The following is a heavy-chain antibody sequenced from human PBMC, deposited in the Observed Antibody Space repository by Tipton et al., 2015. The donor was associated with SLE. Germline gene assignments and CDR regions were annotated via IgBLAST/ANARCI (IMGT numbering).Heavy chain of an antibody. CDR1: GFTFTDYA. D-gene: IGHD6-6*01. CDR2: VSFDASLK. Sequence: SLRLSCVTSGFTFTDYAMNWVRQAPGKGLEWVAFVSFDASLKSYADSVKGRFTIFRDNSKNTLFLQMKSLRPEDTAFYYCARAAPDDYFDSWGQGTLVTVSS. V-gene: IGHV3-30*19. CDR3: ARAAPDDYFDS. J-gene: IGHJ4*02.